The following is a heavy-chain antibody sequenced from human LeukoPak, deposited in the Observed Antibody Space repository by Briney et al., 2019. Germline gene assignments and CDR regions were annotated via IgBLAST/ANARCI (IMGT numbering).Heavy chain of an antibody. J-gene: IGHJ3*02. CDR3: ARPRGPVARVEDAFDI. CDR1: GYTFTGYY. CDR2: INPNSGST. D-gene: IGHD6-6*01. Sequence: ASVKVSCKASGYTFTGYYMHWVRQAPGQGLEWMGWINPNSGSTNYAQKFQGRVTMTRDTFISTAYMELSRLRSDDTAVYYCARPRGPVARVEDAFDIWGQGTMVTVSS. V-gene: IGHV1-2*02.